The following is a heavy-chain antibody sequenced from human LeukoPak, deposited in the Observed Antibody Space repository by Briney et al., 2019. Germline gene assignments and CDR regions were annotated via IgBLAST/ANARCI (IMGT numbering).Heavy chain of an antibody. V-gene: IGHV3-11*01. CDR1: GFTFSDYY. D-gene: IGHD6-13*01. Sequence: GGSLRLSCAASGFTFSDYYMSWIRQAPGKGLEWVSYSSSSGSTIYYADSVKGRFTISRDNAKNSLYLQMNSLRAEDTAVYYCARSAATNYFDYWGQGTLVTVSS. J-gene: IGHJ4*02. CDR2: SSSSGSTI. CDR3: ARSAATNYFDY.